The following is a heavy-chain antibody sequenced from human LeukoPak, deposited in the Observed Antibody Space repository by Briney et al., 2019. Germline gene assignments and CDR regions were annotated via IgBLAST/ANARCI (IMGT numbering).Heavy chain of an antibody. J-gene: IGHJ4*02. Sequence: GASVKVSCKASGYTFTGYYMHWVRQAPGQGLEWMGIITPSGDSTSYAQNSQGRVSMTRDTSTSTVYMELSSLRSEDTAVYYCARMAAAKDYFDYWGQGTLVTVSS. CDR3: ARMAAAKDYFDY. CDR2: ITPSGDST. V-gene: IGHV1-46*01. CDR1: GYTFTGYY. D-gene: IGHD6-13*01.